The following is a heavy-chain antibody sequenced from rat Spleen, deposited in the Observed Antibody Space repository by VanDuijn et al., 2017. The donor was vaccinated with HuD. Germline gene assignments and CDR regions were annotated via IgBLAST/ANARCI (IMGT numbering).Heavy chain of an antibody. D-gene: IGHD1-11*01. V-gene: IGHV5S23*01. J-gene: IGHJ3*01. CDR2: ITKSDIFI. Sequence: EVQLVESGGGLVQPGGSLKLSCTASRFTFSNYDMAWVRQAPTKGLEWVASITKSDIFIFYRDSVEGRFTISRDCAKSTLYLQMDSLTSADTATYYCTTINYGGFTYWGQGTLVTVSS. CDR3: TTINYGGFTY. CDR1: RFTFSNYD.